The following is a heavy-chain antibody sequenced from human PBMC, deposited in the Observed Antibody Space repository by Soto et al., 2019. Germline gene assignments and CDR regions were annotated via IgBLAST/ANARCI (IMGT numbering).Heavy chain of an antibody. J-gene: IGHJ4*02. CDR3: AREAAAAGTGADDY. D-gene: IGHD6-13*01. CDR1: GGTFSSYA. CDR2: IIPIFGTA. V-gene: IGHV1-69*06. Sequence: QVQLVQSGAEVTKRGSSVKVSCKASGGTFSSYAISWVRQAPGQGLEWMGGIIPIFGTANYAQKFQGRVTITADKSTSTAYMELSSLRSEDTAVYYCAREAAAAGTGADDYWGQGTLVTVSS.